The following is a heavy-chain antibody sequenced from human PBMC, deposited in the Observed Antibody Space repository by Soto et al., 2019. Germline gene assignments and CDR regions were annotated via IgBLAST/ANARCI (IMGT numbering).Heavy chain of an antibody. CDR1: GFTVSTYG. D-gene: IGHD1-26*01. V-gene: IGHV3-30*03. CDR3: TGGVASGY. CDR2: ISRDGGTK. Sequence: QVQLAESGGGVVQPGRSLRLSCAVSGFTVSTYGMHWVRQAPGKGLEWVAVISRDGGTKYYADSVKGRFTISRDNSRNTLFLEMNGVGGDDMAVFYCTGGVASGYGGQGTLVTVSS. J-gene: IGHJ4*02.